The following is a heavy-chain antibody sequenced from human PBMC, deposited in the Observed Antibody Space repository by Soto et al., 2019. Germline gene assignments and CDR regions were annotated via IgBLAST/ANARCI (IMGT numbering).Heavy chain of an antibody. J-gene: IGHJ4*02. D-gene: IGHD3-22*01. CDR2: IIPIFGTA. Sequence: SVKVSCKASGGTFSSYAISWVRQAPGQGLEWMGGIIPIFGTANYAQKFQGRVTITADESTSTAYMELSSLRSEDTAVYYCATGGSYYDSSGYYPGTGFDYWAREPWSPSPQ. CDR1: GGTFSSYA. V-gene: IGHV1-69*13. CDR3: ATGGSYYDSSGYYPGTGFDY.